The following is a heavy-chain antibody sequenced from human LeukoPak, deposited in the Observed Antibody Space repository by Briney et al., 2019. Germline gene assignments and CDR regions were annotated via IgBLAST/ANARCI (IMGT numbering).Heavy chain of an antibody. CDR2: ISSSSSTI. Sequence: GGSLRLSCAASGFTFSSYSMNWVRQAPGKGLEWVSYISSSSSTIYYADSVKGRFTISRDNAKNSLYLQMNSLRAEDTAVYYCARGGYYYDSSGYYLWGQGTLVTVSS. V-gene: IGHV3-48*04. D-gene: IGHD3-22*01. J-gene: IGHJ4*02. CDR1: GFTFSSYS. CDR3: ARGGYYYDSSGYYL.